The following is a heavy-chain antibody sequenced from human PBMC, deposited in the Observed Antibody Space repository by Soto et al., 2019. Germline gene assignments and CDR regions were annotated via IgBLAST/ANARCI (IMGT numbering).Heavy chain of an antibody. V-gene: IGHV1-8*01. Sequence: GASVKVSCKASGYTFTSYDINRVRQATGQGLEWMGWMNPNSGNTGYAQKFQGRVTMTRNTSISTAYMELSSLRSEDTAVYYCARIGVRVVAATYYFDYWGQRTLVAVSS. J-gene: IGHJ4*02. CDR3: ARIGVRVVAATYYFDY. CDR2: MNPNSGNT. D-gene: IGHD2-15*01. CDR1: GYTFTSYD.